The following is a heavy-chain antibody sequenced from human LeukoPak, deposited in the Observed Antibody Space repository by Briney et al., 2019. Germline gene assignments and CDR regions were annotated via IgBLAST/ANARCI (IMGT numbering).Heavy chain of an antibody. D-gene: IGHD2-2*01. CDR2: TSGSGGST. Sequence: GGSLRLSSAASGFTFSSYAMSSVRQAPGRGLAWPSATSGSGGSTYYADSVKGRFTISRDNSKNTLYLQMNSLRAEDTAVYYCNLVVVPAANWFDPWGQGTLVTVSS. V-gene: IGHV3-23*01. CDR3: NLVVVPAANWFDP. J-gene: IGHJ5*02. CDR1: GFTFSSYA.